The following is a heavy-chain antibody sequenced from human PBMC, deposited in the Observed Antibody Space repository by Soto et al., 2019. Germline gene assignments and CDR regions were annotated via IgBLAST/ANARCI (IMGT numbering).Heavy chain of an antibody. CDR1: GGTFSSYT. J-gene: IGHJ3*02. D-gene: IGHD6-13*01. Sequence: ASVKVSCKASGGTFSSYTISWVRQAPGQGLEWMGRIIPILGIANYAQKFQGRVTITADKSTSTAYMELSSLRSEDTAVYYCALGGYSSSWENHAFDIRGQGTMVTVSS. CDR3: ALGGYSSSWENHAFDI. V-gene: IGHV1-69*02. CDR2: IIPILGIA.